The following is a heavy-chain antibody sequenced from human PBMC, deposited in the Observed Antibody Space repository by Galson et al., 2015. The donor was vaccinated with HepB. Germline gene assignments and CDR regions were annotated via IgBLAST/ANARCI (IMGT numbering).Heavy chain of an antibody. V-gene: IGHV3-23*01. CDR1: GFTFSSYA. J-gene: IGHJ4*02. CDR3: ATRLLWFGELDY. D-gene: IGHD3-10*01. Sequence: SLRLSCAASGFTFSSYAMSWVRQAPGKGLEWVSAISGSGGSTYYADSVKGRFTISRDNSKNTLYLQMNSLRAEDTAVYYCATRLLWFGELDYWGQGTLVTVSS. CDR2: ISGSGGST.